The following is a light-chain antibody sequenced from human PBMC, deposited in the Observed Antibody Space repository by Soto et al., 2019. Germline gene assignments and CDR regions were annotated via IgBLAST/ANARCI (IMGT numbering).Light chain of an antibody. CDR1: QSVSTN. Sequence: EIVMTQSPVTLSVSPGERATLSCRATQSVSTNLAWYQQKPGQAPRLLMYGASIRAAGVPDRFSGSGSGTEFTLTISRLEPEDFTVYYCHHYETFGQGTRWIS. V-gene: IGKV3D-15*01. J-gene: IGKJ1*01. CDR3: HHYET. CDR2: GAS.